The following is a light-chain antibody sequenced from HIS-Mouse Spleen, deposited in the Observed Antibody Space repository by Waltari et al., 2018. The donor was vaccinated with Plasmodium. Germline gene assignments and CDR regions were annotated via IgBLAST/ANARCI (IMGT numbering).Light chain of an antibody. V-gene: IGLV2-23*01. J-gene: IGLJ3*02. CDR2: EGS. CDR1: SSDVGSYNL. Sequence: QSALTQPASVSGSPGQSITISCTGTSSDVGSYNLVSWYHQHHGKAPKLMIYEGSKRPSGVSNRFSGSKSGNTASLTISGLQAEDEADYYCCSYAGSSTWVFGGGTKLTVL. CDR3: CSYAGSSTWV.